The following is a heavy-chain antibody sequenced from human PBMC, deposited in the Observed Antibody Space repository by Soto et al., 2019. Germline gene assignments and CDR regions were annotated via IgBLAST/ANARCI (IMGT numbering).Heavy chain of an antibody. Sequence: AAVKVSCKASGYTFTSYAMHWVRQAPGQRLEWMGWINAGNGNTKYSQKFQGRVTITRDTSASTAYMELSSLRSEDTAVYYCARANYDFWSDLYYYGMDVWGQGTTVTVSS. CDR3: ARANYDFWSDLYYYGMDV. CDR2: INAGNGNT. J-gene: IGHJ6*02. D-gene: IGHD3-3*01. V-gene: IGHV1-3*01. CDR1: GYTFTSYA.